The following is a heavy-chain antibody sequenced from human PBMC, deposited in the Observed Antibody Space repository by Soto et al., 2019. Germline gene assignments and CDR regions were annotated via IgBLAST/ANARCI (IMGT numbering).Heavy chain of an antibody. CDR1: GGSISGYY. J-gene: IGHJ4*02. V-gene: IGHV4-59*12. Sequence: KPSETLSLTCPVSGGSISGYYCSWIRQPPGKGLQWIGYIYYSGSSNYNPSLKSRVTISVDTSKNQFSLTVRSVTAADTALYYCARSSTPYYVDSWGPGSLVTVSS. CDR2: IYYSGSS. D-gene: IGHD3-10*01. CDR3: ARSSTPYYVDS.